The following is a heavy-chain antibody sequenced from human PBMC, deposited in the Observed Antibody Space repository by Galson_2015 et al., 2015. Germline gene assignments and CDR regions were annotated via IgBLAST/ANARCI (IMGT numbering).Heavy chain of an antibody. CDR2: IIPIFGTA. Sequence: SVKVSCKASGGTFSSSAISWVRQAPGQGLEWMGGIIPIFGTANYAQKFQGRVTITADESTSTAYMELSSLRSEDTAVYYCASRPLGPVVAAMGGGSYVYFDLWGRGTLVTVSS. V-gene: IGHV1-69*13. CDR3: ASRPLGPVVAAMGGGSYVYFDL. CDR1: GGTFSSSA. D-gene: IGHD2-15*01. J-gene: IGHJ2*01.